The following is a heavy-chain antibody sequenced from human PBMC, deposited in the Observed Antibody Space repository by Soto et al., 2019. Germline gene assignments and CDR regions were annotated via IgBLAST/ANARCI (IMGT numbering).Heavy chain of an antibody. Sequence: LRLSCAASGVSFSDYYMSWLRQAPGKGLEWVSYISSSGSTIYYADSVKGRFTISRDSAKKSLYLQMKSLRAEDTAMYYCATQYYDILTGYYYFHYWGQGTQVTVSS. V-gene: IGHV3-11*01. CDR1: GVSFSDYY. CDR2: ISSSGSTI. CDR3: ATQYYDILTGYYYFHY. J-gene: IGHJ4*02. D-gene: IGHD3-9*01.